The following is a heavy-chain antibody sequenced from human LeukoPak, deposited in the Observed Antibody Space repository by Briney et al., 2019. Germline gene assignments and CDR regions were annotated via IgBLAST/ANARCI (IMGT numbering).Heavy chain of an antibody. CDR3: ARDGAERPHYMDV. CDR2: ISAYNGNT. D-gene: IGHD1-1*01. V-gene: IGHV1-18*01. J-gene: IGHJ6*03. CDR1: GGTFSSYA. Sequence: GASVKVSCKASGGTFSSYAISWVRQAPGQGLEWMGWISAYNGNTNYAQKVQGRVTMTTDTSTTTAYMELRSLTSDDTAMYYCARDGAERPHYMDVWGKGTTVTVSS.